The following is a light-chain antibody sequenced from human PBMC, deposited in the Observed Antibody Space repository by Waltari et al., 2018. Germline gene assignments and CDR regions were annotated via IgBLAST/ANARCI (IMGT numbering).Light chain of an antibody. CDR1: NIGSKR. V-gene: IGLV3-21*02. Sequence: YVVTQSPSVSVAPGQTARITCGGNNIGSKRGPWYQQRPGQAPVVGVYEDPDRPSGRPERFSGSNSGTTATLTISRVEAGDEGDYYCQVWESSSDLVLFGGGTKLTVL. CDR2: EDP. CDR3: QVWESSSDLVL. J-gene: IGLJ2*01.